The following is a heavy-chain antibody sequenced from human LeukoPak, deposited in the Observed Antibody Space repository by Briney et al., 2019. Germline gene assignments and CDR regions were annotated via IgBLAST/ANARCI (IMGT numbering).Heavy chain of an antibody. CDR3: AKLIIAPEGYEYFPH. J-gene: IGHJ1*01. CDR1: GFTFSSNA. Sequence: GSLRLSCAASGFTFSSNAMSWVRQAPGKGLEWVSAVSGSGSSTFYADSVKGRFTISRDNSENTLLLQMSSLRAEDTAVYYCAKLIIAPEGYEYFPHWGQGTVVTVSS. D-gene: IGHD6-13*01. V-gene: IGHV3-23*01. CDR2: VSGSGSST.